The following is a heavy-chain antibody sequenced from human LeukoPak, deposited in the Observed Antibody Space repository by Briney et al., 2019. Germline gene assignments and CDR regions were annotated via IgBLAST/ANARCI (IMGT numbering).Heavy chain of an antibody. V-gene: IGHV1-46*01. Sequence: ASVKVSCKASGYTFTNYYMHWVRQAPGQGLEWMGIINPSGGSTSYAQKFQGRVTMTRDTSTGIVYMELSSLRSEDTAVYYCARVGATGYFDYWGQGTLVTVSS. CDR2: INPSGGST. CDR1: GYTFTNYY. CDR3: ARVGATGYFDY. J-gene: IGHJ4*02. D-gene: IGHD1-26*01.